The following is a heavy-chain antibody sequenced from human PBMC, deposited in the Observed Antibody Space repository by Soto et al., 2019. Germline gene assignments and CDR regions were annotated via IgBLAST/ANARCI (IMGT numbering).Heavy chain of an antibody. CDR3: TTDPIGERYDILTGYYGH. Sequence: GGSLRLSCAASGFTFSNAWMSWVRQAPGKGLEWVGRIKSKTDGGTTDYAAPVKGRFTISRDDSKNTLYLQMNSLKTEDTAVYYCTTDPIGERYDILTGYYGHWGQGTLVTVSS. CDR2: IKSKTDGGTT. V-gene: IGHV3-15*01. J-gene: IGHJ4*02. D-gene: IGHD3-9*01. CDR1: GFTFSNAW.